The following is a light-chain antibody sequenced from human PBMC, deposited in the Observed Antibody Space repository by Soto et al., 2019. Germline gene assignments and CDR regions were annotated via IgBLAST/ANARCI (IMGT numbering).Light chain of an antibody. Sequence: QSVLTQPPSASGSPGQSVTISCTGTSSDVGGYNYVSWYQQHPGKAPKLMIYEVTKRPSGVPDRFSGSKSGNTASLTVSGLQADDEADYYCNSYGGSNNLVFGTGTKVTV. CDR3: NSYGGSNNLV. CDR2: EVT. V-gene: IGLV2-8*01. J-gene: IGLJ1*01. CDR1: SSDVGGYNY.